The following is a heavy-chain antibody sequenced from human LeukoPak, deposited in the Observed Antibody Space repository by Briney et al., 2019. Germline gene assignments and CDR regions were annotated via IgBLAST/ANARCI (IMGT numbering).Heavy chain of an antibody. CDR2: ISYDGSNK. V-gene: IGHV3-30*18. J-gene: IGHJ4*02. D-gene: IGHD1-26*01. CDR3: AKVFRSGSYLSD. Sequence: GRSLRLSCAASGFTFSSYGMHWVRQAPGKGLEWVAVISYDGSNKYYADSVKGRFTIPRDNSKNTLYLQMNSLRAEDTAVYYCAKVFRSGSYLSDWGQGTLVTVSS. CDR1: GFTFSSYG.